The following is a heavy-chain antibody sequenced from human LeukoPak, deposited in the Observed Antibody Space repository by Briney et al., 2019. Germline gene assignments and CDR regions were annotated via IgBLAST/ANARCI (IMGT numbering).Heavy chain of an antibody. CDR3: ARDYRSVRGVATDY. Sequence: GGSLRLSCAASGFTFSSYWMSWVRQAPGKGLEWVGYINVYGSEKFYVDSVKGQFSISRDNAKNSLYLQMNSLRAEDTAVYYCARDYRSVRGVATDYWGQGTLVTVSS. D-gene: IGHD3-10*01. V-gene: IGHV3-7*03. J-gene: IGHJ4*02. CDR1: GFTFSSYW. CDR2: INVYGSEK.